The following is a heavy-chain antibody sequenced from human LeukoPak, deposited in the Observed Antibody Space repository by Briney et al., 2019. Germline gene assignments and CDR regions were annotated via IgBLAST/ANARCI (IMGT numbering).Heavy chain of an antibody. Sequence: PGGSLRLSCEASGFSFRDYWMTWIRQAPGKGLEWVANIKQDTIEKNYLDSVRGRFTISRDNAKNSLYLQMNSLRAEDTAVYYCASGFGIFDYWAREPWSPSPQ. J-gene: IGHJ4*02. CDR2: IKQDTIEK. D-gene: IGHD3-10*01. CDR3: ASGFGIFDY. V-gene: IGHV3-7*01. CDR1: GFSFRDYW.